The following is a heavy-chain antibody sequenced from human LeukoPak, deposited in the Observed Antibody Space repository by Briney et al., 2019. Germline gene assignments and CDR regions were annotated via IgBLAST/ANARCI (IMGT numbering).Heavy chain of an antibody. CDR3: AGGSELTKTSGHYSFDY. Sequence: SETLSLTCTVSAGSINTYFWTWVRQPAGKGLEWIGLISDSGTTYYNPSLESRVTISLDTSNNHFFLKVTSVTAADTAVYYCAGGSELTKTSGHYSFDYWGQGTLVSVSS. CDR2: ISDSGTT. CDR1: AGSINTYF. J-gene: IGHJ4*02. V-gene: IGHV4-4*07. D-gene: IGHD4-11*01.